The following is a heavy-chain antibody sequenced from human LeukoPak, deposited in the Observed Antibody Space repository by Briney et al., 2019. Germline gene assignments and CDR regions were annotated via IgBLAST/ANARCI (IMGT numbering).Heavy chain of an antibody. Sequence: GGSLRLSCAASGFTFSSYSMDWVRQAPGKGLEWVSSISSSSSYIYYADSVKGRFTISRDNAKNSLYLQMNSLRAEDTAVYYCATNVDGDYVTLDYWGQGTLVTVSS. CDR1: GFTFSSYS. V-gene: IGHV3-21*01. CDR3: ATNVDGDYVTLDY. J-gene: IGHJ4*02. CDR2: ISSSSSYI. D-gene: IGHD4-17*01.